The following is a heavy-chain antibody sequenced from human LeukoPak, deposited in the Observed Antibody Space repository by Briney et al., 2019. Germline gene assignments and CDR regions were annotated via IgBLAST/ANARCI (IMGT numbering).Heavy chain of an antibody. J-gene: IGHJ5*02. CDR1: GFAFSTYA. CDR3: AKDRATVTSRWFDP. D-gene: IGHD4-17*01. CDR2: ISGSGGST. V-gene: IGHV3-23*01. Sequence: GGSLRLSCAASGFAFSTYAMYWVRQAPGKGLEWVSAISGSGGSTYYADSVKGRFTISRDNSKNTLYLQMNSLRAEDTAVYYCAKDRATVTSRWFDPWGQGTLVTVSS.